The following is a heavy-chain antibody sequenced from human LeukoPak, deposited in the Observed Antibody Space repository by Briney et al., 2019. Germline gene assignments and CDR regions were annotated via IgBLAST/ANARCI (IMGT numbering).Heavy chain of an antibody. CDR3: ARDIGVNMI. Sequence: GGSPRLSCAASGFAFSTYTMHWVRQAPGKGLEWVAVISIGGNIKYYADSVKGRFTISRDNSKNTLYLQMNSLRPEDTAVYYCARDIGVNMIWGQGTLVTVSS. V-gene: IGHV3-30-3*01. D-gene: IGHD3-22*01. J-gene: IGHJ4*02. CDR1: GFAFSTYT. CDR2: ISIGGNIK.